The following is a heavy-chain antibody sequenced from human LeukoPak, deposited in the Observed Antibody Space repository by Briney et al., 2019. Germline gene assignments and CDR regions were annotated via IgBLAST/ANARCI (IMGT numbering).Heavy chain of an antibody. Sequence: GGSLRLSCAAPGFTFSSYTMNWVRQAPGKGLEWVSSISGSRTYIYYADSVKGRFTISRDNAKNSLYLQMNSLRAEDTAVYYCAKTYYYDSSGPHYFDYWGQGTLSPSPQ. CDR3: AKTYYYDSSGPHYFDY. D-gene: IGHD3-22*01. V-gene: IGHV3-21*06. J-gene: IGHJ4*02. CDR2: ISGSRTYI. CDR1: GFTFSSYT.